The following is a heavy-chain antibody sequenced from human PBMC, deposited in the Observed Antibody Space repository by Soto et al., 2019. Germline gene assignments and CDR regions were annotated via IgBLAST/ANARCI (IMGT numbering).Heavy chain of an antibody. CDR1: GGSISSGDYY. J-gene: IGHJ5*02. Sequence: SETLSLTCTVSGGSISSGDYYWSWIRQPPGKGLEWIGYIYYSGSTYYNPSLKSRVTISVDTSKNQFSLKLSSVTAADTAVYYCARVRRFGELAFSWWFDPWGQGTLVTVSS. D-gene: IGHD3-10*01. CDR3: ARVRRFGELAFSWWFDP. V-gene: IGHV4-30-4*01. CDR2: IYYSGST.